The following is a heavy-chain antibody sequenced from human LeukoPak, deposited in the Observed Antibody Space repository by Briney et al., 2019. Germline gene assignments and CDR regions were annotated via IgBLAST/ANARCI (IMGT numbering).Heavy chain of an antibody. V-gene: IGHV1-46*01. CDR3: ARGSSGSGSN. CDR2: INPSGGST. Sequence: ASVKVSCKASGYTLTSYYMHWVRRAPDWVRQAPGQGLEWMGIINPSGGSTIYAQKFQGRVTMTRDTSTSTVYMELSSLTSEDTALYYCARGSSGSGSNWGQGTLVTVSS. J-gene: IGHJ4*02. CDR1: GYTLTSYY. D-gene: IGHD3-10*01.